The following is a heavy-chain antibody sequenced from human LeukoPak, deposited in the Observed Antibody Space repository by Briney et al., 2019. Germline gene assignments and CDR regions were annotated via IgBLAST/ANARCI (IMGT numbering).Heavy chain of an antibody. CDR2: ISGDGGST. D-gene: IGHD5-24*01. J-gene: IGHJ4*02. CDR3: AKVFDLEGWLQLWGTHFDY. V-gene: IGHV3-43*02. CDR1: GFTFDDYA. Sequence: PGGSLRLSCAASGFTFDDYAMHWVCQAPGKCLEWVSLISGDGGSTYYADSVKGRFTISRDNSKNSLYLQMNSLRTEDTALYYCAKVFDLEGWLQLWGTHFDYWGQGTLVTVSS.